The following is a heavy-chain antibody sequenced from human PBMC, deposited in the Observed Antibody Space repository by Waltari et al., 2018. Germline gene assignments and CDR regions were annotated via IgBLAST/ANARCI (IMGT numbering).Heavy chain of an antibody. Sequence: QLQLQESGPGLVKPSETLSLTCTVSGGSISSSSYYWGWIRQPPGKGLEWFGSIYYSGSTSYNPSLKSRVTISVDTSKNQCSLKLSSVTAADTAVYYCARHRDYYGSGSYYSNWFDPWGQGTLVTVSS. CDR2: IYYSGST. V-gene: IGHV4-39*01. CDR1: GGSISSSSYY. D-gene: IGHD3-10*01. J-gene: IGHJ5*02. CDR3: ARHRDYYGSGSYYSNWFDP.